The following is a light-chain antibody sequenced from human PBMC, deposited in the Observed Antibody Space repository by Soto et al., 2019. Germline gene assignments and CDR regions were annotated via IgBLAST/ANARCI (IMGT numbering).Light chain of an antibody. CDR3: QHYNSYSEA. V-gene: IGKV1-5*03. CDR1: QTVRSW. Sequence: DIQLTQSPSTLSRSVGDRVTITCRARQTVRSWLAWYQQKPGKAPKLLIYKASTLKSGVPSRFSGSGSGTEFTLTSSSLQPDDFATYYCQHYNSYSEACGQGTKGDI. CDR2: KAS. J-gene: IGKJ1*01.